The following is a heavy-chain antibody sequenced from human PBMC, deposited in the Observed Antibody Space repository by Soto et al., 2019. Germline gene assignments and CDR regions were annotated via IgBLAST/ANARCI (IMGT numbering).Heavy chain of an antibody. CDR2: IWYDGSNK. CDR1: GFTFSSYG. CDR3: ARDSLHCSGGSCPQDAFDI. Sequence: SLRLSCAASGFTFSSYGMHWVSQAPGKGLEWVAVIWYDGSNKYYVDSVKGRFTISRDNSKNTLYLQMNSLRAEDTAVYYCARDSLHCSGGSCPQDAFDIWGEGT. J-gene: IGHJ3*02. V-gene: IGHV3-33*01. D-gene: IGHD2-15*01.